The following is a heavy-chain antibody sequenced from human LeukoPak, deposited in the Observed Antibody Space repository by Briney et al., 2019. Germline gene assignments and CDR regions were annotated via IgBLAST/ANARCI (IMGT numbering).Heavy chain of an antibody. CDR3: AKDGTPYYYGMDV. CDR1: GFSFSSHA. Sequence: GGSLRLSCATSGFSFSSHAMTWVRQAPGKGLEWLSAISISGDDTYYADSVKGRFTISRDNSKNTLYLQMNSLRAEDTAVYYCAKDGTPYYYGMDVWGQGTTVTVSS. D-gene: IGHD1-26*01. J-gene: IGHJ6*02. CDR2: ISISGDDT. V-gene: IGHV3-23*01.